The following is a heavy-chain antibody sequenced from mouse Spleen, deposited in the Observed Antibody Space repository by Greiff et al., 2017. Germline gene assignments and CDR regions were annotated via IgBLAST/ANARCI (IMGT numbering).Heavy chain of an antibody. J-gene: IGHJ2*01. Sequence: EVKLMESGPGLVKPSQSLSLTCTVTGYSITSDYAWNWIRQFPGNKLEWMGYISYSGSTSYNPSLKSRISITRDTSKNQFFLQLNSVTTEDTATYYCARKGWLLRYFDYWGQGTTLTVSS. CDR3: ARKGWLLRYFDY. V-gene: IGHV3-2*02. CDR2: ISYSGST. CDR1: GYSITSDYA. D-gene: IGHD2-3*01.